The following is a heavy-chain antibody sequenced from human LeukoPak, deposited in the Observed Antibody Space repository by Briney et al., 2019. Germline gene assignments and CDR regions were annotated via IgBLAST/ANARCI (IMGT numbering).Heavy chain of an antibody. CDR1: GFTFSSYA. Sequence: PGGSLRLSCAASGFTFSSYAMSWVRQAPGKGLEWVSAISGSGGSTYYADSVKGRFTISRDNSKNTLYLQMNSLRAEDTAVYYCARDDASPLLWFGELLLRGTFDYWGQGTLVTVSS. D-gene: IGHD3-10*01. CDR2: ISGSGGST. J-gene: IGHJ4*02. V-gene: IGHV3-23*01. CDR3: ARDDASPLLWFGELLLRGTFDY.